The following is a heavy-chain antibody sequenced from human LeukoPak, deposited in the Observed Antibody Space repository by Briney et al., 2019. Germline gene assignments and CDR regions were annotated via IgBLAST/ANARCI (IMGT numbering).Heavy chain of an antibody. CDR2: IYYSGTT. CDR3: AGMSLEALRYARDLDY. J-gene: IGHJ4*02. V-gene: IGHV4-59*01. CDR1: GGSISSDY. Sequence: PSETLSLTCTVSGGSISSDYWSWLRQSPGKGLEGIGYIYYSGTTSYNPSLKGRVTISVDTSEHQFSVKLSSVTAGDTALYYLAGMSLEALRYARDLDYWGQGTLVTVSS. D-gene: IGHD6-6*01.